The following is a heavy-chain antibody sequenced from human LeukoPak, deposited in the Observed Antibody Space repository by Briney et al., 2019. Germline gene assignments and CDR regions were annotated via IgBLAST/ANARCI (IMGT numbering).Heavy chain of an antibody. J-gene: IGHJ5*02. Sequence: GGSLRLSCAASGFTFSSYSMNWVRQAPGKGLEWVSSISSSSSYIYYADSVKGRFTISRDNAKNSLYLQMNSLRAEDTAVYYCARAKSLRDMATSQGSWGQGTLVTVSS. CDR2: ISSSSSYI. V-gene: IGHV3-21*04. CDR3: ARAKSLRDMATSQGS. CDR1: GFTFSSYS. D-gene: IGHD5-24*01.